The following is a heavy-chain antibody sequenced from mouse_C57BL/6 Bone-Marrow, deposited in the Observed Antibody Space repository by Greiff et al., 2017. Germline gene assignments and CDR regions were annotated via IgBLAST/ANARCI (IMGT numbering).Heavy chain of an antibody. CDR1: GYTFTSYT. CDR3: ARDYYGSSYFAY. J-gene: IGHJ3*01. Sequence: QVQLQQSGAELARPGASVKMSCKASGYTFTSYTMHWVKQRPGQGLEWIGYINPSSGYTKYNQKFKDKATLTADKSYSTAYMQLSSLTSEDSAVYYCARDYYGSSYFAYWGQGTLVTVSA. CDR2: INPSSGYT. V-gene: IGHV1-4*01. D-gene: IGHD1-1*01.